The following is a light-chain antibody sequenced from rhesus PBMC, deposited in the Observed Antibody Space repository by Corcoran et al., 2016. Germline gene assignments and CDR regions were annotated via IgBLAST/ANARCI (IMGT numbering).Light chain of an antibody. CDR3: QHYYSTPYS. CDR2: EAS. Sequence: DIQMTQSPSSLSASVGDRVTITCRASQGITNDLAWYQQKPGETPKLLIDEASSLQSGIPSRFSGSGTVTDFTLTISSLQPEDFATYYCQHYYSTPYSFGQGTKVEIK. CDR1: QGITND. J-gene: IGKJ2*01. V-gene: IGKV1-25*01.